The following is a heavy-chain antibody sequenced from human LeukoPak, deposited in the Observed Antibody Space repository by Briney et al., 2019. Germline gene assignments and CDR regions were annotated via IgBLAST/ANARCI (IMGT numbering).Heavy chain of an antibody. CDR3: ARGCPKTPSGVVTGVTFDY. CDR1: GFTFSSYA. V-gene: IGHV3-30-3*01. J-gene: IGHJ4*02. CDR2: ISYDGSNK. Sequence: GRSLRLSCAASGFTFSSYAMHWVRQAPGKGLEWVAVISYDGSNKYYADSVKGRFTISRDNSKNTLYLQMNSLRAEDTAVYYCARGCPKTPSGVVTGVTFDYWGQGTLVTVSS. D-gene: IGHD2-21*02.